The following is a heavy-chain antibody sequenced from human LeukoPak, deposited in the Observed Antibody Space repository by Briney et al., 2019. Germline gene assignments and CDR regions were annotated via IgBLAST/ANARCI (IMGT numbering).Heavy chain of an antibody. CDR2: ISWNSGSI. CDR1: GFTFDDYA. CDR3: AKDGSIAVAGKYFDH. D-gene: IGHD6-19*01. Sequence: GGSLRLSCAASGFTFDDYAMHWVRQAPGKGLEWVSGISWNSGSIGYADSVKGRFTISRDNAKNSLYLQMNSLRAEDMALYYCAKDGSIAVAGKYFDHWGQGTLVTVSS. J-gene: IGHJ4*02. V-gene: IGHV3-9*03.